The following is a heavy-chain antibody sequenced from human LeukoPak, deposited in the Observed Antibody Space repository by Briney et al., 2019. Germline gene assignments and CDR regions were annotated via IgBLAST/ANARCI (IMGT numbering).Heavy chain of an antibody. CDR3: ARSSISGTGYFDY. CDR2: TNPRGGNA. CDR1: RYTFTGYY. D-gene: IGHD1-20*01. J-gene: IGHJ4*02. V-gene: IGHV1-46*01. Sequence: ASVKDSCKASRYTFTGYYMYGGLPAPGQGLEWLGITNPRGGNAAYAQNFQGRVTMTRDTSTSTVYMELSNLKSEDTAVYYCARSSISGTGYFDYWGQGTLVTVSS.